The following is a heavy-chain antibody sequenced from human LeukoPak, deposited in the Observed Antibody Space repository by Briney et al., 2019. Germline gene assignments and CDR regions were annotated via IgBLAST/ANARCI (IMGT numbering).Heavy chain of an antibody. CDR1: GFTFSTYW. CDR3: ARDPMVVYDLEIDY. CDR2: IKQDGSEK. D-gene: IGHD2-8*02. V-gene: IGHV3-7*01. J-gene: IGHJ4*02. Sequence: GGSLRLTCTASGFTFSTYWMNWVRQTPGKGLEWVANIKQDGSEKYYVDSVKGRFTISRDNAKNSLYLQMNSLRAEDTAVYYCARDPMVVYDLEIDYWGQGTLVTVSS.